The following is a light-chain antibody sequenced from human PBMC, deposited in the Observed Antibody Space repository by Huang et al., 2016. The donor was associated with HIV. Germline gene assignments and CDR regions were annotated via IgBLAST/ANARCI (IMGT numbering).Light chain of an antibody. CDR3: QQYGTSSWS. CDR1: QSVSTY. Sequence: IVLTQSPGTVSLSPGERATLSCRASQSVSTYLAWYQQKPGQAPRLVILGASNRDTGIPVRFSGSGSGTDFTLTINRLDPDDFAVYYCQQYGTSSWSFGQGTRVEI. V-gene: IGKV3-20*01. J-gene: IGKJ1*01. CDR2: GAS.